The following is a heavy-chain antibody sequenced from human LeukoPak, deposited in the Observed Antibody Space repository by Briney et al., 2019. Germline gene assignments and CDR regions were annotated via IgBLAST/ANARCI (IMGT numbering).Heavy chain of an antibody. V-gene: IGHV4-59*12. Sequence: SETLSLTCTVSGGSLSSYYWSWIRQPPGKGLEWIGYIYYSGSTNYNPSLTSRVTISVDTSKNLFSLKLSSVTAADPAVYYCARGQMTTVSPLPYYYYGMDVWGQGTTVTVSS. CDR3: ARGQMTTVSPLPYYYYGMDV. CDR2: IYYSGST. J-gene: IGHJ6*02. CDR1: GGSLSSYY. D-gene: IGHD4-17*01.